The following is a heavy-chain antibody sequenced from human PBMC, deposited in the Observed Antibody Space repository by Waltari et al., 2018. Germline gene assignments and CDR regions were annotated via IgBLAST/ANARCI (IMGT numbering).Heavy chain of an antibody. Sequence: EVQLVESGGGLVQPGRSLRLSCTASGFTFGDYAMSWFRQAPGKGLGWVGFIRSKAYGGTTEYAASVKGRFTISRDESKSIAYLQMNSLKTEDTAVYYCTRAYYDYIWGSYRHPFDYWGQGTLVTVSS. CDR3: TRAYYDYIWGSYRHPFDY. CDR1: GFTFGDYA. V-gene: IGHV3-49*03. J-gene: IGHJ4*02. CDR2: IRSKAYGGTT. D-gene: IGHD3-16*02.